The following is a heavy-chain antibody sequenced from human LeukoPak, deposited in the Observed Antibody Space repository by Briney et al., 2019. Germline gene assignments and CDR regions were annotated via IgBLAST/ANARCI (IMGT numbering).Heavy chain of an antibody. J-gene: IGHJ3*02. D-gene: IGHD3-16*01. V-gene: IGHV3-53*01. CDR3: ARISPDYAFDI. CDR1: GFTVSSNY. CDR2: IYSGGST. Sequence: PGGSLRLSCAASGFTVSSNYMSWVRQAPGKGLEWVSVIYSGGSTYYADSVKGRFTISRDNSKNTLYLQMNSLRAEDTAVYYCARISPDYAFDIWGQGTMVTVSP.